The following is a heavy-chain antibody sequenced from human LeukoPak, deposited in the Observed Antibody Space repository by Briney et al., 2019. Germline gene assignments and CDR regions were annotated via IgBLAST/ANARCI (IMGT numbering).Heavy chain of an antibody. CDR3: ARGRVRLRFDP. CDR1: GGSFSGYY. Sequence: PSETLSLTCAVYGGSFSGYYWSWIRQPPGKGLEWIGEINHSGSTNYNPSLKSRVTISVDTSKNQFSLKLSSVTAADTAVYYCARGRVRLRFDPWGQGTLVTVSS. J-gene: IGHJ5*02. V-gene: IGHV4-34*01. CDR2: INHSGST.